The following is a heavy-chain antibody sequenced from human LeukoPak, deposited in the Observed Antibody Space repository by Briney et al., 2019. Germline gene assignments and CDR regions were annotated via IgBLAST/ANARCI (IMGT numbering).Heavy chain of an antibody. CDR1: GYTFTNYY. Sequence: ASVKVSCKASGYTFTNYYMHWVRQAPGQGLEWMGIINPSDGSTTHTQKFQGRVTMTRDTSTGTAYMELSSLRSEDTAFYYCVAAVIGMYYFDYWGQGTLVTVSS. D-gene: IGHD2-21*01. J-gene: IGHJ4*02. V-gene: IGHV1-46*01. CDR2: INPSDGST. CDR3: VAAVIGMYYFDY.